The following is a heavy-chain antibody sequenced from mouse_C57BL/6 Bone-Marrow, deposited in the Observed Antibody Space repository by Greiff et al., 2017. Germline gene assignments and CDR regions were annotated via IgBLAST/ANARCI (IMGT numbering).Heavy chain of an antibody. V-gene: IGHV1-26*01. D-gene: IGHD2-4*01. CDR1: GYTFTDYY. J-gene: IGHJ3*01. CDR3: AREDPIYYDYDEAWFAY. CDR2: INPNNGGT. Sequence: EVQLQQSGPELVKPGASVKISCKASGYTFTDYYMNWVKQSHGKSLEWIGDINPNNGGTSYNQKFKGKATLTVDKSSSTAYMELRRLTSEDSAVYFCAREDPIYYDYDEAWFAYGGQGTLVTVSA.